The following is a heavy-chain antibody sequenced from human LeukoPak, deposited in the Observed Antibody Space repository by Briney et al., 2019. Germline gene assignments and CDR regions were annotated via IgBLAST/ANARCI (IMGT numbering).Heavy chain of an antibody. V-gene: IGHV3-7*04. CDR2: INRDGTEK. D-gene: IGHD2-21*01. CDR3: VRGDWYFES. J-gene: IGHJ4*02. Sequence: GGSLRLSCATSGFNFSDSRMTWVRQAPGKGLQWVANINRDGTEKHFLDSVEGRFTISRGNAKKSLYLRMSSLRPQDTAVYFCVRGDWYFESWGQGTLVTVSS. CDR1: GFNFSDSR.